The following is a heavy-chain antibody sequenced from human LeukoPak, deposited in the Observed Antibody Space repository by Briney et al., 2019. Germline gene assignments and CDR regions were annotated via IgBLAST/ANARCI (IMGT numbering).Heavy chain of an antibody. CDR1: GFTFSSYS. CDR3: ARGRKPPNRRVIVVVVAATPHAFDI. Sequence: PGGSLRLSCAASGFTFSSYSMNWVRQAPGKGLEWVSSISSSSSYIYYADSVKGRFTISRDNAKNSLYLQMNSLRAEDTAVYYCARGRKPPNRRVIVVVVAATPHAFDIWGQGTMVTVSS. J-gene: IGHJ3*02. D-gene: IGHD2-15*01. CDR2: ISSSSSYI. V-gene: IGHV3-21*01.